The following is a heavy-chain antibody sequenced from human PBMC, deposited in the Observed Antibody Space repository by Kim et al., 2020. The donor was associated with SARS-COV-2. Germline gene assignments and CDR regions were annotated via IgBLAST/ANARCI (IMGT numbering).Heavy chain of an antibody. V-gene: IGHV1-69*13. CDR2: IIPIFGTA. J-gene: IGHJ6*03. CDR1: GGTFSSYA. D-gene: IGHD4-17*01. CDR3: ARSPIDYGDYVVAPVYYYMDV. Sequence: SVKVSYKASGGTFSSYAISWVRQAPGQGLEWMGGIIPIFGTANYAQKFQGRVTITADESTSTAYMELSSLRSEDTAVYYCARSPIDYGDYVVAPVYYYMDVWGKGTTVTVSS.